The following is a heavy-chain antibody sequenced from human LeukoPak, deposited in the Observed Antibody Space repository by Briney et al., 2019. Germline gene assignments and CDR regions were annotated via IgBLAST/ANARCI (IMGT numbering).Heavy chain of an antibody. D-gene: IGHD2-2*01. J-gene: IGHJ4*02. Sequence: ASVKVSCKASGYTFTGYYMHWVRQAPGQGLEWMGWINPNSGGTNYAQKFQGRVTMTRDTSISTAYMELSRLRSDDTAVYYCARDQNSGSTSCYANYWGQGTLVTVSS. CDR1: GYTFTGYY. CDR3: ARDQNSGSTSCYANY. V-gene: IGHV1-2*02. CDR2: INPNSGGT.